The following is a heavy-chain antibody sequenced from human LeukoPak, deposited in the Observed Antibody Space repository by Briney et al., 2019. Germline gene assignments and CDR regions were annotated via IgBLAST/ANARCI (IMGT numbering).Heavy chain of an antibody. V-gene: IGHV3-30*18. CDR1: GFTFSSYG. J-gene: IGHJ4*02. CDR2: ISYDGSNK. D-gene: IGHD3-16*02. CDR3: AKGSYYDYVWGSYQNYFDY. Sequence: PAGSLRLSCAASGFTFSSYGMHWVRKAPGKGLEWVAVISYDGSNKYYADSVKGRFTISRDNSKNTLYLQMNSLRAEDTAVYYCAKGSYYDYVWGSYQNYFDYWGQGTLVTVSS.